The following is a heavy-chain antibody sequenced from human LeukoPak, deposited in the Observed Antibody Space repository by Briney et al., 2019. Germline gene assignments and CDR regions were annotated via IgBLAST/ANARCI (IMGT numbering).Heavy chain of an antibody. CDR2: ISYDGTKQ. CDR1: GFTFTHYT. CDR3: ARDFGPTHYHDPSGYYYNYFDP. Sequence: GGSLRLSCAASGFTFTHYTMHWLRQAPGKGLEWVAVISYDGTKQYYADSVQGRFTISRDNFRNTLHLQMHSPRAEDTAVYYCARDFGPTHYHDPSGYYYNYFDPWGQGTLVIVSS. V-gene: IGHV3-30*04. D-gene: IGHD3-22*01. J-gene: IGHJ5*02.